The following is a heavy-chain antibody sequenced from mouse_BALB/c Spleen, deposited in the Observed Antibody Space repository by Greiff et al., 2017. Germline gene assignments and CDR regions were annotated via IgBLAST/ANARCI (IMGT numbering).Heavy chain of an antibody. D-gene: IGHD1-1*01. V-gene: IGHV1-80*01. CDR3: ARGVITTVVVFDY. J-gene: IGHJ2*01. CDR2: IYPGDGDT. Sequence: VQLQQSGAELVRPGSSVKISCKASGYAFSSYWMNWAKQRPGQGLEWIGQIYPGDGDTNYNGKFKGKATLTADKSSSTAYMQLSSLTSEDSAVYFCARGVITTVVVFDYWGQGTTLTVSS. CDR1: GYAFSSYW.